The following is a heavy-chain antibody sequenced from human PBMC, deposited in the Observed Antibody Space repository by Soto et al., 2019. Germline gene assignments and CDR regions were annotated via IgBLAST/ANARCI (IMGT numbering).Heavy chain of an antibody. J-gene: IGHJ6*02. V-gene: IGHV1-18*04. Sequence: QVQLVQSGGEVTKPGASVKVSCKSSGYTFTSYVVSWVRQAPGQGLEWLGWISVYTGNTKQAQKFQDRVTLTTEASTGTASLELRNLRSDDTAVYYCARDRCTTDRCYTHHFDVWGQGTTVTVSS. D-gene: IGHD2-8*01. CDR3: ARDRCTTDRCYTHHFDV. CDR2: ISVYTGNT. CDR1: GYTFTSYV.